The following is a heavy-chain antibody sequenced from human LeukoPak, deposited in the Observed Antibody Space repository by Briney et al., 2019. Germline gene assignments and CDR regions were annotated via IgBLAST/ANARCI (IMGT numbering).Heavy chain of an antibody. Sequence: ASVKVSCKASGGTFSGYAISGVRQAPGQGLEWMGRIIPIFGIPNYAQKFQGRVTTTTAESTSTPSLGLSSLRPRAPALCSVSVRDYGDYAPDYWGQGTLVTVSS. CDR3: SVRDYGDYAPDY. V-gene: IGHV1-69*05. D-gene: IGHD4-17*01. CDR2: IIPIFGIP. CDR1: GGTFSGYA. J-gene: IGHJ4*02.